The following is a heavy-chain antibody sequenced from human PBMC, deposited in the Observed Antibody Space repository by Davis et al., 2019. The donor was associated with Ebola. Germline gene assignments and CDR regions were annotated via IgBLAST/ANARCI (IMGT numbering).Heavy chain of an antibody. V-gene: IGHV4-39*07. CDR3: AREGVAREDY. CDR1: GGSISTSTYY. D-gene: IGHD2-21*01. CDR2: INHSGST. Sequence: SETLSLTCTISGGSISTSTYYWSWIRQSPGKGLEWIGEINHSGSTNYNPSLKSRVTMSIDTSKNQFSLKLKSVTAADTAVYYCAREGVAREDYWGQGTLVTVSS. J-gene: IGHJ4*02.